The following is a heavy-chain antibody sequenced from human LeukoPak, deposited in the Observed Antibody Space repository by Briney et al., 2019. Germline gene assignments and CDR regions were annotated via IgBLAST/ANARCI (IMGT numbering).Heavy chain of an antibody. V-gene: IGHV1-2*02. J-gene: IGHJ4*02. Sequence: AASVQVSCQASGCTFTDNFLHWVRPVPAQGLEWMGWIYPKSGGTSYAHKFHGRVTVTRDTYITTAYMELRSLMSDDTAVYECARVSRVGGPTTDFHYWGQGTLVTVSS. CDR1: GCTFTDNF. CDR3: ARVSRVGGPTTDFHY. CDR2: IYPKSGGT. D-gene: IGHD4-17*01.